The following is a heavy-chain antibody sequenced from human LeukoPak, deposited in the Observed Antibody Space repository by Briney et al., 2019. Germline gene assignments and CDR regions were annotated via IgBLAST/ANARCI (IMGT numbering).Heavy chain of an antibody. V-gene: IGHV3-30*18. Sequence: GGFLRLSCAASEFTFNTYGMHWVRQAPGKGLEWVALISYDGSKKYYADSVKGRFTISRDNSETTLYQQMNSLRPEDTAVYHCAKGRKQWWTFDVLDMWGQGTVVTVSS. CDR2: ISYDGSKK. J-gene: IGHJ3*02. D-gene: IGHD2-8*01. CDR1: EFTFNTYG. CDR3: AKGRKQWWTFDVLDM.